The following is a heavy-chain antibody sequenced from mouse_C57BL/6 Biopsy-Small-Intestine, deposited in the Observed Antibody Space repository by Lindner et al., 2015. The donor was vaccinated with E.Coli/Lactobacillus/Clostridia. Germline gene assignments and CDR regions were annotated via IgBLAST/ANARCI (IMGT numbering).Heavy chain of an antibody. Sequence: VQLQESGAELARPGASVKLSCKASGYTFTSYGISWVKQRTGQGLEWIGEIYPRSGNTYYNEKFKGKATLTADKSSSTAYMELRSLTSEDSAVYFCARSGDYDEGTYAMDYWGQGTSVTVSS. J-gene: IGHJ4*01. CDR3: ARSGDYDEGTYAMDY. D-gene: IGHD2-4*01. CDR1: GYTFTSYG. V-gene: IGHV1-81*01. CDR2: IYPRSGNT.